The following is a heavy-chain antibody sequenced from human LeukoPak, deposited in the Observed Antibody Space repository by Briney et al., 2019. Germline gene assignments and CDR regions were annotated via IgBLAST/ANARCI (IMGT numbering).Heavy chain of an antibody. J-gene: IGHJ4*01. V-gene: IGHV3-48*01. D-gene: IGHD1-26*01. CDR1: GFTFSTYA. CDR2: FSSSGNTI. CDR3: ARSRSGSYFDS. Sequence: PRRSLRLSCAASGFTFSTYAMNSVRQAPGKRLEWLSYFSSSGNTISYADSVKGRFTVSRDNAKNSLYLHLNSLRAEDTAVYYCARSRSGSYFDSWGHGTLVTVSS.